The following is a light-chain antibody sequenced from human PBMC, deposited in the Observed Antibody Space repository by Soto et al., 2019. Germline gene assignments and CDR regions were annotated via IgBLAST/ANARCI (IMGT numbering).Light chain of an antibody. J-gene: IGLJ1*01. CDR2: EVN. V-gene: IGLV2-8*01. CDR3: SSYAGSSNV. CDR1: SGDVGGYNY. Sequence: QSVLTQPPSASGSPGQSVAISCTGTSGDVGGYNYVSWYQQHPGKAPKLMIYEVNKRPSGVPDRFSGSKSGNTASLTVSGLQAEDEADYYCSSYAGSSNVFXTGTKVTV.